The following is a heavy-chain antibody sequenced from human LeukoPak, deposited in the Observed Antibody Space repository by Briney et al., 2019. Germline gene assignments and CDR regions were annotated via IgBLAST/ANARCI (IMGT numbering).Heavy chain of an antibody. CDR3: ARANAGYCSSTSCLGRGPYFDY. J-gene: IGHJ4*02. D-gene: IGHD2-2*01. CDR1: GGSFSGYY. V-gene: IGHV4-34*01. CDR2: INHSGST. Sequence: PSETLSLTCAVYGGSFSGYYWSWIRQPPGKGLEWIGEINHSGSTNYNPSLKSRVTISVDTSKNQFSLKLSSVTAADTAVYYCARANAGYCSSTSCLGRGPYFDYWGQGTLVTVSS.